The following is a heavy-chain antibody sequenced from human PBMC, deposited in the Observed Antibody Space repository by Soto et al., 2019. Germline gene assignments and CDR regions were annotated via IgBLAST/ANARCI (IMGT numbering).Heavy chain of an antibody. CDR2: IYYSGST. CDR1: GGSISSSSYY. D-gene: IGHD3-3*01. J-gene: IGHJ4*02. V-gene: IGHV4-39*01. CDR3: ARGVTSDFWSGYPFDY. Sequence: QLQLQESGPGLVKPSETLSLTCTVSGGSISSSSYYWGWIRQPPGKGLEWIGSIYYSGSTYYNPSLKGRVTISVDTSKNQFSLKLSSVTAADTAVYYCARGVTSDFWSGYPFDYWGQGTLVTVSS.